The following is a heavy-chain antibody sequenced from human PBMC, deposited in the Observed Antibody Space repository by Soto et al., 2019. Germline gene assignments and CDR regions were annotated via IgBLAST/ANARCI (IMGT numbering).Heavy chain of an antibody. J-gene: IGHJ4*02. V-gene: IGHV4-34*01. CDR3: ARGEVVVAATVRFDY. D-gene: IGHD2-15*01. CDR1: GGSFSGYY. Sequence: QVQLQQWGAGLLKPSETLSLTCAVYGGSFSGYYWSWIRQPPGKGLEWIGEINHSGSTNYNPSLKSRVTISVDTSKNQFSLKLSSVTAADTAVYYCARGEVVVAATVRFDYRGQGTLVTVSS. CDR2: INHSGST.